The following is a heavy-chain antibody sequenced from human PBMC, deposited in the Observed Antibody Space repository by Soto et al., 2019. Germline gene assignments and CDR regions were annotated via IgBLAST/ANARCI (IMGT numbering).Heavy chain of an antibody. CDR3: ARALSPFVTLIAAAGTFDY. CDR1: GFTFSSYS. Sequence: GGSLRLSCAASGFTFSSYSMNWVRQAPGKGLEWVSSISSSSYIYYADSVKGRFTISRDNAKNSLYLQMNSLRAEDTAVYYCARALSPFVTLIAAAGTFDYWGQGTLVTVSS. D-gene: IGHD6-13*01. CDR2: ISSSSYI. V-gene: IGHV3-21*01. J-gene: IGHJ4*02.